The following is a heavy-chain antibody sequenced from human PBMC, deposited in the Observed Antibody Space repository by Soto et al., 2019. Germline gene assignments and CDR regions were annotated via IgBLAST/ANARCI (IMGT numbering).Heavy chain of an antibody. V-gene: IGHV3-7*05. CDR3: ARHRSPSL. J-gene: IGHJ4*02. Sequence: PGGSLRLSFAASGFAFSSYWKTWVRQAPGKGMEWVANINEDGSEKYYGDSVKGRFTISRDDAKNSLYLQTNSLRAEDTAVYYCARHRSPSLWGPGTLVTVSS. CDR1: GFAFSSYW. CDR2: INEDGSEK. D-gene: IGHD2-2*01.